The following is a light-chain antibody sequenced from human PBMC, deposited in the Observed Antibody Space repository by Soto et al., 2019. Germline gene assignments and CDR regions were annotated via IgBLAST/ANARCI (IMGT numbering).Light chain of an antibody. J-gene: IGLJ3*02. CDR1: SSDVGGYSY. Sequence: QSALTQPASVSGSPGQSITISCTGTSSDVGGYSYVSWYQQHPGKAPKLMIYEVSNRPSGVSNRFSGSKSGNTASLTITGLQAEDEAHYYCQSYDNSLSGWVFGGGTKLTVL. CDR2: EVS. CDR3: QSYDNSLSGWV. V-gene: IGLV2-14*01.